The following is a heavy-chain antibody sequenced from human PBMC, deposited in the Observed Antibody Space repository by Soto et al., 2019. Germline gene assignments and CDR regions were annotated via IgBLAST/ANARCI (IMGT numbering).Heavy chain of an antibody. J-gene: IGHJ4*02. D-gene: IGHD3-16*02. Sequence: GGSLRLSCAASGFTFSSYGMHWVRQAPGKGLEWVAVISYDGSNKYYADSVKGRFTISRDNSKNTLYLQMKSLRAEDTAVYYCATADRGHYVWGSYRYTHCFDYWGQGTLVTVSS. CDR3: ATADRGHYVWGSYRYTHCFDY. CDR1: GFTFSSYG. V-gene: IGHV3-30*03. CDR2: ISYDGSNK.